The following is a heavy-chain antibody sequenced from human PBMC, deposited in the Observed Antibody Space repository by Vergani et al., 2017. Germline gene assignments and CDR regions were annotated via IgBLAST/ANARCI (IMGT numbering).Heavy chain of an antibody. Sequence: QVQLVQSGAEVKKPGSSVKVSCKASGGTFSSYAISWVRQAPGQGLEWMGGIIPIFCTANYAQKFQGRVTITADESTSTAYMELSSLRSEATAVYYCARAHLEVTFGGVIDTYYFDYWGQGTLVTVSA. CDR3: ARAHLEVTFGGVIDTYYFDY. V-gene: IGHV1-69*01. D-gene: IGHD3-16*02. J-gene: IGHJ4*02. CDR1: GGTFSSYA. CDR2: IIPIFCTA.